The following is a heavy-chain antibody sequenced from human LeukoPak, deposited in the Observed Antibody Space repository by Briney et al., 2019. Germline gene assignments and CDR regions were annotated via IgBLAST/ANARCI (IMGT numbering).Heavy chain of an antibody. Sequence: SETLSLTCTVSGGSISSSSHSWGWIRQPPGKGLEWIGYIYYSGSTNYNPSLKSRVTISVDTSKNQFSLKLSSVTAADTAVYYCARLHYDILTGYFLFDYWGQGTLVTVSS. D-gene: IGHD3-9*01. CDR3: ARLHYDILTGYFLFDY. J-gene: IGHJ4*02. CDR1: GGSISSSSHS. V-gene: IGHV4-61*05. CDR2: IYYSGST.